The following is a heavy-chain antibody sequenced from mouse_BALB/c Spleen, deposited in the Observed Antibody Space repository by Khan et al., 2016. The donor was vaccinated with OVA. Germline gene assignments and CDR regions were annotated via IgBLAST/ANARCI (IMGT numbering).Heavy chain of an antibody. CDR2: ISYSGNT. D-gene: IGHD1-1*01. CDR3: ARVYGGDFDY. J-gene: IGHJ2*02. CDR1: GYSITSDYA. Sequence: EVQLKESGPGLVKPSQSLSLTCTVTGYSITSDYAWNWIRQFPGNKLEWMGFISYSGNTKYNPSLNSRFSITRDTSKNQFFLQLNSVTTEDTATYYCARVYGGDFDYWGQGTSLTVSS. V-gene: IGHV3-2*02.